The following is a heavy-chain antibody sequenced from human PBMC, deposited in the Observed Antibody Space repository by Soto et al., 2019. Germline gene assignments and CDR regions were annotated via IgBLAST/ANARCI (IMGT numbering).Heavy chain of an antibody. CDR1: GFTFSIYA. CDR3: ARDKSYSSSSTWFGP. D-gene: IGHD6-6*01. CDR2: ISYGGSNK. V-gene: IGHV3-30-3*01. Sequence: GGSLRLSCAASGFTFSIYAMHWVRQAPGKGLEWVAVISYGGSNKYYADSVKGRFTISRDNSKNTLCLQMNSLRAEDTAVYYCARDKSYSSSSTWFGPWGKGTTVTVSS. J-gene: IGHJ6*04.